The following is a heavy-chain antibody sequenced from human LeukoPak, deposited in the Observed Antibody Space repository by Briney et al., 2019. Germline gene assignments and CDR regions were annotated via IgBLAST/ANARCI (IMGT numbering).Heavy chain of an antibody. V-gene: IGHV4-61*02. CDR3: ARGPYSYDSSDAFDI. CDR1: GDSISSGDYY. D-gene: IGHD3-22*01. CDR2: IPSSGST. Sequence: TLSLTCTVSGDSISSGDYYWSWIRQPAGKGLEWIGRIPSSGSTNYNPSLKSRVTISVDTSKNQFSLKLSSVTAADTAVYFCARGPYSYDSSDAFDIWGQGTMVTVSS. J-gene: IGHJ3*02.